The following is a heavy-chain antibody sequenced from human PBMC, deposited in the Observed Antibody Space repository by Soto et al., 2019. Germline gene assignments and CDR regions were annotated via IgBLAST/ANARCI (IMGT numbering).Heavy chain of an antibody. V-gene: IGHV3-23*01. CDR2: ISGSADGT. J-gene: IGHJ3*01. D-gene: IGHD3-3*01. CDR3: AKGTVGGYSFLSGYYSDGLDV. CDR1: GFTFDSYA. Sequence: EVKLLESGGGLAQPGGSLRLSCVGSGFTFDSYAISWVRQAPGERLQWIAAISGSADGTDYAHSVRGRFTISRDNAKKTGHRKMDSLRVEDTAVYFCAKGTVGGYSFLSGYYSDGLDVWGQGTLVTVS.